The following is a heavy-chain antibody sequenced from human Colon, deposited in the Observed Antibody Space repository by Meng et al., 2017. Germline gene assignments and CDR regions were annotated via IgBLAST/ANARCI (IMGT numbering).Heavy chain of an antibody. D-gene: IGHD2-2*01. V-gene: IGHV4-30-4*01. Sequence: QLQESGPGLVKPSETLSLTCTVSGDSINRAAYYWNWIRQSPGKGLEWLGYIHSSGNTYYTPSLKSRLTMSLDTSKNQFSLRLTSVTAADTAVYYCARNPVIPDARTFDFWGQGALVTVSS. CDR1: GDSINRAAYY. CDR3: ARNPVIPDARTFDF. J-gene: IGHJ4*02. CDR2: IHSSGNT.